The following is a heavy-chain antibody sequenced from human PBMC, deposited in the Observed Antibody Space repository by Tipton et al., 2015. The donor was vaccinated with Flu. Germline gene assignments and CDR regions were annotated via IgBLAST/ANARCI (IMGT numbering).Heavy chain of an antibody. Sequence: SLRLSCAASGFSVSRNYMSWVRQAPGKGLEWVSVIYSGGSTDYADSVKGRFTISRDNSKNTLYLQMNNLRAEDSAVYYCAKSRIELWSAFCYSWGQGTLVAVSS. CDR3: AKSRIELWSAFCYS. CDR2: IYSGGST. CDR1: GFSVSRNY. V-gene: IGHV3-53*01. J-gene: IGHJ4*02. D-gene: IGHD2-21*01.